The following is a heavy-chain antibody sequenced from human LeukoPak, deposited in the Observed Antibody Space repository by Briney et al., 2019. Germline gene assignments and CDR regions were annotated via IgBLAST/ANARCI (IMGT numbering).Heavy chain of an antibody. J-gene: IGHJ4*02. D-gene: IGHD2-2*01. CDR1: GGSISGSSYY. V-gene: IGHV4-39*01. Sequence: SETLSLTCSISGGSISGSSYYWGWIRQPPGKGLEWIGSAYYSGNTYYNPSLKSRVTISVDTSKNQFSLKLSSVTAADTAVYYCARQRCSSTSCWEGKIDYWGQGTLVTVSS. CDR3: ARQRCSSTSCWEGKIDY. CDR2: AYYSGNT.